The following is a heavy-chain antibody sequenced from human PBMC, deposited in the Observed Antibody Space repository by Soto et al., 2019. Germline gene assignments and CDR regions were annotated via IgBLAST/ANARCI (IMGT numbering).Heavy chain of an antibody. V-gene: IGHV3-30*18. CDR3: ANPVRYYDFWSGFSGYYGMDV. J-gene: IGHJ6*02. D-gene: IGHD3-3*01. CDR2: ISYDGSNK. CDR1: GFTFSSYG. Sequence: GGSLRLSCAASGFTFSSYGMHWVRQAPGKGLEWVAVISYDGSNKYYADSVKGRFTISRDNSKNTLYLQMNSLRAEDTAVYYCANPVRYYDFWSGFSGYYGMDVWCPGTTVTVSS.